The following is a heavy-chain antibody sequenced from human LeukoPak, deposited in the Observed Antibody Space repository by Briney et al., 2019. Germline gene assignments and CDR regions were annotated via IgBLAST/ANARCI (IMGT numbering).Heavy chain of an antibody. Sequence: GRSLRLSCAASGFTFSSYGMHWVRQAPGKGLEWVAVIWYDGSNKYYADSVKGRFTISRDNAKNSLYLQMNSLRAEDTAVYYCARYCSGGSCWDYWGQGTLVTVSS. D-gene: IGHD2-15*01. CDR1: GFTFSSYG. CDR2: IWYDGSNK. CDR3: ARYCSGGSCWDY. V-gene: IGHV3-33*01. J-gene: IGHJ4*02.